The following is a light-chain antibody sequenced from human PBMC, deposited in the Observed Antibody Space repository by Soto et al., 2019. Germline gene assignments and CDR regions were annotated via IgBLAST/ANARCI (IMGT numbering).Light chain of an antibody. CDR3: HQYNSNPRT. CDR1: QGISRW. Sequence: DIQMTQSPSTLSASVGANVTITCRASQGISRWLDWYQQKPGKAPKLLIYKASSLERGVPSRFSGSGSGTEFTLTIRSLQPDDFATYYCHQYNSNPRTFGQGTKVETK. CDR2: KAS. V-gene: IGKV1-5*03. J-gene: IGKJ1*01.